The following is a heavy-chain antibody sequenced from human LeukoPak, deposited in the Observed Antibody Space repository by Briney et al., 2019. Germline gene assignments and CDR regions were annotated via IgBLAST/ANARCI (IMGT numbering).Heavy chain of an antibody. D-gene: IGHD3-10*01. CDR1: GYTFTGYY. CDR2: INPKSGDA. Sequence: GASVKVSCKASGYTFTGYYMHWVRQAPGQGLEWMGRINPKSGDANYEQNFQGRVTMTRETSINTAYMELSRLRSDDTAVYFCARVDYYGSGSQGPYFDYWGQGTLVTVSS. V-gene: IGHV1-2*02. J-gene: IGHJ4*02. CDR3: ARVDYYGSGSQGPYFDY.